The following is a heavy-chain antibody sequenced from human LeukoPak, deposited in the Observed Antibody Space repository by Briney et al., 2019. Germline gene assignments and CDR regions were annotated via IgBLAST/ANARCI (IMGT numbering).Heavy chain of an antibody. CDR3: AINPITIFGVVTTMDV. CDR1: GYTFTSYY. J-gene: IGHJ6*02. D-gene: IGHD3-3*01. Sequence: ASVKVSCKASGYTFTSYYMHWVRQAPGQGLEWMGIINPSGGSTSYAQKFQGRVTMTRDTSTSTVYMELSSLRSEDTAVYYCAINPITIFGVVTTMDVWGQGTTVTVSS. CDR2: INPSGGST. V-gene: IGHV1-46*01.